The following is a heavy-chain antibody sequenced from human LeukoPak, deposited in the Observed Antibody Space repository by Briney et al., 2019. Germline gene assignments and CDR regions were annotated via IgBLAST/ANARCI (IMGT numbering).Heavy chain of an antibody. CDR3: ARGGYVWGFDY. D-gene: IGHD3-16*01. J-gene: IGHJ4*02. CDR1: GGTFSSYA. V-gene: IGHV1-69*04. CDR2: IIPILGIA. Sequence: SVKVSCKASGGTFSSYAISWVRQAPGQGLEWMGRIIPILGIANYAQKFQGRVTITADKSTSTAYMELSSLRSEDTAVYYCARGGYVWGFDYWGQGTLVTVSS.